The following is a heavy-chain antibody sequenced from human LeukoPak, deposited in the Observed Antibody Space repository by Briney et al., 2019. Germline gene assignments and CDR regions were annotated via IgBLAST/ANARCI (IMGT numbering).Heavy chain of an antibody. V-gene: IGHV1-2*02. CDR1: GYTFTGYY. Sequence: GASVKVSCKASGYTFTGYYTHWVRQAPGQGLEWMGWINLNSGGTHYAQKFQGRVTMTRDTSISTAYMELSRLKSDDTAIYYCARERQEGRQWLNTIDAFDFWGQGTMVTVSS. CDR2: INLNSGGT. CDR3: ARERQEGRQWLNTIDAFDF. J-gene: IGHJ3*01. D-gene: IGHD6-19*01.